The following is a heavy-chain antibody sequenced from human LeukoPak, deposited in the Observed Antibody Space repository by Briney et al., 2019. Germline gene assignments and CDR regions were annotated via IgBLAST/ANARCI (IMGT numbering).Heavy chain of an antibody. V-gene: IGHV1-8*01. CDR2: MNPNSGNT. Sequence: ASVKVSCKASGYTFTSYDINWVREATGQGLEWMGWMNPNSGNTGYAQKFQGRVTMTRNTSISTAYMELSSLRSEDTAVYYCARGRSDSSGYYYDDYWGQGTLVTVSS. D-gene: IGHD3-22*01. J-gene: IGHJ4*02. CDR3: ARGRSDSSGYYYDDY. CDR1: GYTFTSYD.